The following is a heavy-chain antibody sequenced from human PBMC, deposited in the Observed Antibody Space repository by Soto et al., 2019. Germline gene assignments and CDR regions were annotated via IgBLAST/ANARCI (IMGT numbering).Heavy chain of an antibody. J-gene: IGHJ4*02. CDR3: TTHDAQSSGWYPLEY. Sequence: GGSLRLSCAASGFTFSNAWMSWVRQAPGKGLEWVGRIKSKTDGGTTDYAAPVKGRFTISRDDSKNTLYLQMNSLKTEDTAVYYCTTHDAQSSGWYPLEYWGQGTLVTVSS. CDR1: GFTFSNAW. D-gene: IGHD6-19*01. CDR2: IKSKTDGGTT. V-gene: IGHV3-15*01.